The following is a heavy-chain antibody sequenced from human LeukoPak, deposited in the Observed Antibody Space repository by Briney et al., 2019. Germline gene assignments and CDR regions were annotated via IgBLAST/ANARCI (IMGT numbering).Heavy chain of an antibody. CDR3: ARGRGPTLYRYFDL. CDR2: INTNTGNP. D-gene: IGHD1-26*01. V-gene: IGHV7-4-1*02. CDR1: VYTFTSYA. Sequence: ASVKVSCKASVYTFTSYAMNWVRQSPGQGLEWMGWINTNTGNPTYAQGFTGRFVFSFDTSVSTAYLQISSLKAEDTAVYYCARGRGPTLYRYFDLWGRGTLVTVSS. J-gene: IGHJ2*01.